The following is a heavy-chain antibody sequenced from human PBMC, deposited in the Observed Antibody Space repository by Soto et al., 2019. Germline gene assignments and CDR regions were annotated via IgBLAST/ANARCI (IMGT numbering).Heavy chain of an antibody. CDR3: ARLTHPSIEVAGTVY. CDR2: IKQDGSEQ. D-gene: IGHD6-19*01. CDR1: GFTFITYW. Sequence: EVLLVESGGGLLQPGGSLRLSCAASGFTFITYWMIWVRQAPVKGLEWVANIKQDGSEQFYVDSVKGRFTISRDNAKNSLSLRMNSLRAADQAVYLCARLTHPSIEVAGTVYWGQGTLVTVSS. J-gene: IGHJ4*02. V-gene: IGHV3-7*05.